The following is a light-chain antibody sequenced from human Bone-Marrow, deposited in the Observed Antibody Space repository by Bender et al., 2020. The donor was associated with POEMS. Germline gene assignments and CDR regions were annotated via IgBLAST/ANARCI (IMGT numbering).Light chain of an antibody. J-gene: IGLJ2*01. Sequence: SYEVTQPPSVSVSPGQTARITCSGDTLPKKYAYWYQQKSGQAPVLVIYEDTKRPSVIPERFSGSSSGNTASLTITGAQAEDEADYYCNSRDSNPHHVLFGGGTKLTVL. CDR1: TLPKKY. V-gene: IGLV3-10*01. CDR3: NSRDSNPHHVL. CDR2: EDT.